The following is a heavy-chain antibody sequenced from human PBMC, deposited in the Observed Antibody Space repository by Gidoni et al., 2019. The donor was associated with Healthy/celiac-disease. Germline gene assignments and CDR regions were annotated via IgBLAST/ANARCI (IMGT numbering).Heavy chain of an antibody. Sequence: EVQLVESGGGLVKPGGSLRLSCAASGFTFISYILTWVRQAPGKGLEWVSSISSSSSYIYYADSVKGRFTISRDNAKNSLYLQMNSLRAEDTAVYYCARGVERVQGVIKSYPLNWFDPWGQGTLVTVSS. CDR1: GFTFISYI. D-gene: IGHD3-10*01. CDR2: ISSSSSYI. CDR3: ARGVERVQGVIKSYPLNWFDP. J-gene: IGHJ5*02. V-gene: IGHV3-21*01.